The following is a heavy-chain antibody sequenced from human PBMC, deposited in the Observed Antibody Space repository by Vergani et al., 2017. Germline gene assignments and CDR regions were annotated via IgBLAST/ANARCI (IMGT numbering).Heavy chain of an antibody. CDR3: ARAGPGYSYGYVFDY. CDR1: GYTFTSYG. D-gene: IGHD5-18*01. V-gene: IGHV1-69*13. CDR2: IIPIFGTA. J-gene: IGHJ4*02. Sequence: QVQLVQSGAEVKKPGASVKVSCKASGYTFTSYGISWVRQAPGQGLEWMGGIIPIFGTANYAQKFQGRVTITADESTSTAYMELSSLRSEDTAVYYCARAGPGYSYGYVFDYWGQGTLVTVSS.